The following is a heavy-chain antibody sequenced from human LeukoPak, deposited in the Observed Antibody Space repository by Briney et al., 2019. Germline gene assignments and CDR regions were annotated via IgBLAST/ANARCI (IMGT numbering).Heavy chain of an antibody. CDR3: ARGTPPDYGMDV. D-gene: IGHD2-2*01. J-gene: IGHJ6*02. Sequence: PSETLSLTCTVSGGSISGGGYYWSWIRQHPGKGLEWIGYIYYSGSTYYNPSLKSRVTISVDTSKNQFSLKLSSVTAADTAVYYCARGTPPDYGMDVWGQGTTVTVSS. CDR2: IYYSGST. CDR1: GGSISGGGYY. V-gene: IGHV4-31*03.